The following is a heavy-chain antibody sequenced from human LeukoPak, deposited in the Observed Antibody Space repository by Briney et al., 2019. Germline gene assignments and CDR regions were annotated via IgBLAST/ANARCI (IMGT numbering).Heavy chain of an antibody. CDR2: ISSSGSTI. J-gene: IGHJ6*03. V-gene: IGHV3-11*01. Sequence: GGSLRLSCAASGFTFSDYYMSWIRQAPGKGLEWVPYISSSGSTIYYADSVKGRFTISRDNSKNTLYLQMNSLRAEDTAVYYCAKDSNSGSYDYYYYMDVWGKGTTVTVSS. CDR3: AKDSNSGSYDYYYYMDV. CDR1: GFTFSDYY. D-gene: IGHD1-26*01.